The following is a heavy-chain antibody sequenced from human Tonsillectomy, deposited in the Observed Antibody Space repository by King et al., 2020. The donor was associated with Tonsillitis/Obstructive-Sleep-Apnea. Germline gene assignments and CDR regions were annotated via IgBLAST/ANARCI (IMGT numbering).Heavy chain of an antibody. J-gene: IGHJ3*02. V-gene: IGHV3-30*18. CDR3: AKESDAFDN. Sequence: VQLVESGGGVVQPGRSLRLSCAASGFTFSSFVMHWVRQAPGKGLEWVAVILYDGSSTSYADSVKGRFTISRDNSKNTLYLQMNSLRAEDTAVYYCAKESDAFDNWGQGNMVTGS. CDR2: ILYDGSST. CDR1: GFTFSSFV.